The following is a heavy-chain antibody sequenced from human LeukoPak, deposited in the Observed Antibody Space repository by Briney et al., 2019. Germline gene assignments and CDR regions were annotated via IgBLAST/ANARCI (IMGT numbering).Heavy chain of an antibody. J-gene: IGHJ3*02. CDR1: EFNFATYW. CDR2: IYPGDSDT. CDR3: ARWCSGGSCFLIREAFDI. Sequence: GESLKISCKGSEFNFATYWIGWVRQTPGKGLEWMGIIYPGDSDTRYSPSFQGQVTISADKSISTAYLQWSSLKASDTAMYYCARWCSGGSCFLIREAFDIWGQGTRVTVSS. V-gene: IGHV5-51*01. D-gene: IGHD2-15*01.